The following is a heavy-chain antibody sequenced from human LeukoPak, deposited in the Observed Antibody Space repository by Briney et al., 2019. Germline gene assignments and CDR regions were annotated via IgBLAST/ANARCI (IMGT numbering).Heavy chain of an antibody. V-gene: IGHV1-18*01. D-gene: IGHD3-22*01. CDR2: ISAYNGNT. J-gene: IGHJ4*02. Sequence: GASVKVSCKASGYTFTSYGISWVRQAPGQGLEWMGWISAYNGNTNYAQKLQGRVTMNTDTSTSKAYMELRSLRSDDTAVYCCAREVAYDSSGEPDFDYWGQGTLVTVSS. CDR1: GYTFTSYG. CDR3: AREVAYDSSGEPDFDY.